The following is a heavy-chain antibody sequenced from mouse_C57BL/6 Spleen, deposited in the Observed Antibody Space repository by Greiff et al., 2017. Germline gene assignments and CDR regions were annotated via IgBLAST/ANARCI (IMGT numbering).Heavy chain of an antibody. D-gene: IGHD2-4*01. CDR2: IDPNSGGT. J-gene: IGHJ3*01. CDR1: GYTFTSYW. CDR3: AISGYYDYDAPAWFAY. Sequence: QVQLQQPGAELVKPGASVKLSCKASGYTFTSYWMHWVKQRPGRGLEWIGRIDPNSGGTKYNEKFKSKATLTVDKPSSTAYMQRSSLTSEDSAVYDCAISGYYDYDAPAWFAYWGQGTLVTVSA. V-gene: IGHV1-72*01.